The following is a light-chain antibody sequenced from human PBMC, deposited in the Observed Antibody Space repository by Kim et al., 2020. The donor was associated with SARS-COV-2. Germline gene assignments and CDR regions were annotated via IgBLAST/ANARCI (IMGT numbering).Light chain of an antibody. Sequence: EIVLTQSPGTLSLSPGERATLSCRASQSVSSSYLAWYQQKPGQAPRLLIYGASSRATGIPDRFSGSGSGTDFTLTISRLEPEDFALYYCQQYFDSITFGQGTRLEIK. CDR2: GAS. V-gene: IGKV3-20*01. CDR3: QQYFDSIT. J-gene: IGKJ5*01. CDR1: QSVSSSY.